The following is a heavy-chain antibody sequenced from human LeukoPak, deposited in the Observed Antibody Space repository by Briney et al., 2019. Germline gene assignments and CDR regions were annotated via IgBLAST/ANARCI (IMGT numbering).Heavy chain of an antibody. Sequence: PGGSLRLSCAASGFTFSSYEMNWVRQAPGKGLEWVLYIIGSGGTTSYTDSVKGRFTISRDNAKKSLFLQMSSLRAEDTAVYYCARGWSFSYWGQGTLVTVSS. CDR2: IIGSGGTT. J-gene: IGHJ4*02. CDR3: ARGWSFSY. D-gene: IGHD2-8*01. V-gene: IGHV3-48*03. CDR1: GFTFSSYE.